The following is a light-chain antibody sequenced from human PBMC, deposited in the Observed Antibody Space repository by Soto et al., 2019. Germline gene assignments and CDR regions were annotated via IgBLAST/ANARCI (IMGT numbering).Light chain of an antibody. V-gene: IGLV2-14*01. CDR3: CSYEGTYTSFV. J-gene: IGLJ1*01. CDR1: SSDVGGYNH. Sequence: QSALTQPASVSGSPGQSITISCTGSSSDVGGYNHVSWYQQHPGKAPKLMIYDVTIRTSGVSARFSGSKSGNTASLTISGLQAEDDADYFCCSYEGTYTSFVFGTGTKLTVL. CDR2: DVT.